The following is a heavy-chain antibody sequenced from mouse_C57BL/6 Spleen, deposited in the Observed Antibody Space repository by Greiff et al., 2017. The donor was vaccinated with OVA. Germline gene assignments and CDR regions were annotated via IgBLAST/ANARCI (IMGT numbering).Heavy chain of an antibody. J-gene: IGHJ3*01. V-gene: IGHV1-50*01. CDR2: IDPSASYT. CDR3: ARRDLLYGGAY. CDR1: GYTFTSYW. Sequence: VQLQQPGAELVKPGASVKLSCKASGYTFTSYWMQWVKQRPGQGLEWIGEIDPSASYTTYNQKFKGKATLTVDTSSSTAYMQLSSLTSEDSAVYYCARRDLLYGGAYWGQGTLVTVSA. D-gene: IGHD1-1*02.